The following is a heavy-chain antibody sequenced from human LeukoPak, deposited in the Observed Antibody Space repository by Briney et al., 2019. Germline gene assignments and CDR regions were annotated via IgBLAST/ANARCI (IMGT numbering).Heavy chain of an antibody. CDR1: GGSISSYY. D-gene: IGHD2-15*01. Sequence: PSETLSLTCTVPGGSISSYYGSWIRQPPGKGLEWIGYIYYSGSTNYNPSLKSRVTISVDTSKNQFSLKLSSVTAADTAVYYWARHEGRRYCSGGSCRVYSSYYGMDVWGQGTTVTVSS. CDR3: ARHEGRRYCSGGSCRVYSSYYGMDV. V-gene: IGHV4-59*08. J-gene: IGHJ6*02. CDR2: IYYSGST.